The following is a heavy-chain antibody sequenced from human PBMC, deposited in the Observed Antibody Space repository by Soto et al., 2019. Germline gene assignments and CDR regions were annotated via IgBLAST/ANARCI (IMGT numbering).Heavy chain of an antibody. D-gene: IGHD3-10*01. Sequence: QGKLVQSGPEVKKPGASVKVSCTASGYSFSGYDITWVRQAPGQGLEWLGWVSTSIRSTMSAEKLQGRLTMTTNTSTTTVYMELRGLTSDDTAVYYCARDSGAALYGEDALDIWGQGTMVSVSS. CDR1: GYSFSGYD. CDR2: VSTSIRST. CDR3: ARDSGAALYGEDALDI. V-gene: IGHV1-18*04. J-gene: IGHJ3*02.